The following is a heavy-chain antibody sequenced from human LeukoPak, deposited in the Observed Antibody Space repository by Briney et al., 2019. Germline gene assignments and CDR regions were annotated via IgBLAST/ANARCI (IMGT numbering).Heavy chain of an antibody. D-gene: IGHD6-19*01. J-gene: IGHJ4*02. Sequence: ASVKVSCKASGYTFTSYDINWVRQATGQGLEWMGWMNPNSGNTGYAQKFQGRVTMTRNTSISTAYMELSSLRVEDTAFYYCAKDNRRHYTSGPNPDSLHWGQGALVTVSS. CDR2: MNPNSGNT. V-gene: IGHV1-8*01. CDR1: GYTFTSYD. CDR3: AKDNRRHYTSGPNPDSLH.